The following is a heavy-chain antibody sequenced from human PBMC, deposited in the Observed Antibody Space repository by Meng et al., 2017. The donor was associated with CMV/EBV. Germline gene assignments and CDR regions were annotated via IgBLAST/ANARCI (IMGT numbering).Heavy chain of an antibody. CDR2: ISSSGSTI. CDR3: ASSGDHDAFDI. J-gene: IGHJ3*02. CDR1: GFTFSSYG. V-gene: IGHV3-48*03. Sequence: GGSLRLSCAASGFTFSSYGMNWVRQAPGKGLEWVSYISSSGSTIYYADSVKGRFTISRDNAKNSLYLQMNSLRAEDTAVYYCASSGDHDAFDIWGQGTMVTVSS. D-gene: IGHD7-27*01.